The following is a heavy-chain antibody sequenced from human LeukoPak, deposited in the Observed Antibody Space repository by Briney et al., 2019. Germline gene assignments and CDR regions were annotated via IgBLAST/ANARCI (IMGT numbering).Heavy chain of an antibody. CDR3: ARGGSKGSVDY. D-gene: IGHD3-10*01. J-gene: IGHJ4*02. V-gene: IGHV3-48*03. CDR1: GFTFSNYE. CDR2: ISSSGSTI. Sequence: QAGGSLRLSCAASGFTFSNYEMNWVRQAPGKGLEWVSHISSSGSTIHYADSVKGRFTISRDNAKNSLYLQMNSLRAEDTAVYYCARGGSKGSVDYWGQGTLVTVSS.